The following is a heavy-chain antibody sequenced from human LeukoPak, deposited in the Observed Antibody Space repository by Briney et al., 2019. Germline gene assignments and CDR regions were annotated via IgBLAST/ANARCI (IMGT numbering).Heavy chain of an antibody. J-gene: IGHJ4*02. CDR3: ARGTYYYDSSGARAIDY. V-gene: IGHV3-33*01. D-gene: IGHD3-22*01. Sequence: GRSLRLSCAASGFTFSSYGMHWVRQAPGKGLEWVAVIWYDGSNRYYADSVKGRFTISRDNSKNTLYLQMNSLRAEDTAVYYCARGTYYYDSSGARAIDYWGQGTLVTVSS. CDR1: GFTFSSYG. CDR2: IWYDGSNR.